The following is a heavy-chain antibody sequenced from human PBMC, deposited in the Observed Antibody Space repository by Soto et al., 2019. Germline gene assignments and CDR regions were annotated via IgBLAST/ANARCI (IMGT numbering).Heavy chain of an antibody. Sequence: SSETLSLTCAVYGGSFSGYYWSWIRQPPGKGREWIGEINHSGSTNYNPSLKSRVTISVDTSKNQFSLKLSSVTTADTAVYYCARGPGSGWYVRHRGDYGMDVWGQGTTVTVSS. CDR3: ARGPGSGWYVRHRGDYGMDV. J-gene: IGHJ6*02. CDR2: INHSGST. D-gene: IGHD6-19*01. CDR1: GGSFSGYY. V-gene: IGHV4-34*01.